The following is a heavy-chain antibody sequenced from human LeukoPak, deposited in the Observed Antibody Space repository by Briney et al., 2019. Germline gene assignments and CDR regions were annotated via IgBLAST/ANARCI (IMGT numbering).Heavy chain of an antibody. CDR3: ARGQSGYDDLGYYYYYMDV. CDR2: ISSSSSYI. D-gene: IGHD5-12*01. V-gene: IGHV3-21*01. CDR1: GFTFSSYS. J-gene: IGHJ6*03. Sequence: GSLRLSCAASGFTFSSYSMNWVRQAPGKGLEWVSSISSSSSYIYYADSVKGRFTISRDNAKNPLYLQMNSLRAEDTAVYYCARGQSGYDDLGYYYYYMDVWGKGTTVTVSS.